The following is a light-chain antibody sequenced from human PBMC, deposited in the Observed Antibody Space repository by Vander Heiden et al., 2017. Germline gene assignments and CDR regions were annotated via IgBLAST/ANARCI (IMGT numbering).Light chain of an antibody. CDR1: QSISSY. CDR2: AAS. V-gene: IGKV1-39*01. CDR3: QQSDSTPIT. J-gene: IGKJ5*01. Sequence: DIQMTQSPSSLSASVGDRVTITCRASQSISSYLNWYQQKPGKAPKLLIYAASSLQSGVPSRFSGSGSGTDFTLTISRLQPEEFATYYCQQSDSTPITFGQGTRVXIK.